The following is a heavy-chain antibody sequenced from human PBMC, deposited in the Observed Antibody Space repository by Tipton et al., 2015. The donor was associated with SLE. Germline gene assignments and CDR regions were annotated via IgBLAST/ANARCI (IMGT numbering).Heavy chain of an antibody. CDR1: GYTLTDLS. CDR3: ARLNWRSNY. V-gene: IGHV1-24*01. CDR2: FDPEDDEM. Sequence: QSGAEVKKPGASVKVSCKVSGYTLTDLSMHWVRQAPGKGLEWMGGFDPEDDEMIYAQKFQGRVTMTRDTSIKTAYMELSSLRSDDTAVYSCARLNWRSNYWGQGTLVTVSS. D-gene: IGHD3-3*01. J-gene: IGHJ4*02.